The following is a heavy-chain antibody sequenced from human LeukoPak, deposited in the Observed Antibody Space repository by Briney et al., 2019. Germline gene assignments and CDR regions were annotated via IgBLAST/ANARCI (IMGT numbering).Heavy chain of an antibody. CDR1: GLTFSKYW. CDR2: INGDGSTT. Sequence: PRGSLRLSCAASGLTFSKYWMHWIRQAPGKVGVWVSRINGDGSTTSYADSVKGGFTISRDNAESTLYLQMNSLRAEDTAVCYCSKDRDGTHYYYYMYAWGKGTTVTVSS. J-gene: IGHJ6*03. CDR3: SKDRDGTHYYYYMYA. V-gene: IGHV3-74*01. D-gene: IGHD1-26*01.